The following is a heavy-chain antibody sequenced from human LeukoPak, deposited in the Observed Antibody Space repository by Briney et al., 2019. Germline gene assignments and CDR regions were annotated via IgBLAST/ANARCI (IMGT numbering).Heavy chain of an antibody. J-gene: IGHJ4*02. Sequence: SETLSLTCTVSGDSIYSGNYYWSWIRQPAGKGLEWIGHIYSSGTTIYNPSLKSRVTISVDTSKNQFSLKMSSVTAADTAVYYCAREGGSYDSSGYYSLHYYFDYWGQGTLVTVSS. CDR1: GDSIYSGNYY. CDR2: IYSSGTT. V-gene: IGHV4-61*09. CDR3: AREGGSYDSSGYYSLHYYFDY. D-gene: IGHD3-22*01.